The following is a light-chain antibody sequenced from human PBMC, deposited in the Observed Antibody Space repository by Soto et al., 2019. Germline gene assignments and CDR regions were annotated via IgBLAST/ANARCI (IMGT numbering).Light chain of an antibody. CDR2: SNN. V-gene: IGLV1-44*01. J-gene: IGLJ3*02. CDR1: SSNIGNNT. Sequence: HSVLTQPPSASGTPGQRVTISCSGSSSNIGNNTVNWYQQLPGTAPKLLIYSNNQRPSGVPDRFSGSKSGTSASLAISGLQSEDEADYYCAAWYDSLNGWVFGGGTKVTVL. CDR3: AAWYDSLNGWV.